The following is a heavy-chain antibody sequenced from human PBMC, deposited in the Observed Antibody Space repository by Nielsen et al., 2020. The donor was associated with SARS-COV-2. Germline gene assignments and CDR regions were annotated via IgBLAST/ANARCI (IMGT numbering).Heavy chain of an antibody. V-gene: IGHV4-61*01. CDR3: ARGHRVYDY. CDR2: IYYSGST. J-gene: IGHJ4*02. Sequence: SETLSLTCTVSGGSVSSGSYYWSWIRQPPGKGLEWIGYIYYSGSTNYNPSLKSRVTISVDTSKNQFSLKLSSVTAADTAVYYCARGHRVYDYWGQGTLVTVSS. CDR1: GGSVSSGSYY. D-gene: IGHD1-14*01.